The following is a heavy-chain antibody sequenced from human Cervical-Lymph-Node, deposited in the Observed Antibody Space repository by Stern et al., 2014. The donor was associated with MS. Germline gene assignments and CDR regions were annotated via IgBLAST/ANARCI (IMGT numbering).Heavy chain of an antibody. CDR3: YLYSSSPLLGD. V-gene: IGHV3-11*06. D-gene: IGHD6-19*01. CDR1: GFTFSDYY. CDR2: ISTSGTHT. Sequence: VHLVESGGGLVKPGGSLTLSCAASGFTFSDYYMSWIRQAPGKGLEWISYISTSGTHTTYVDSVKGRFTISRDNAKNSLYLQMNSLRAEDTAVYYCYLYSSSPLLGDWGQGTLVTVSS. J-gene: IGHJ4*02.